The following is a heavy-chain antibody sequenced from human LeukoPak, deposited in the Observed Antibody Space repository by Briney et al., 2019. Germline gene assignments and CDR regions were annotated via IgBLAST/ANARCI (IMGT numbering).Heavy chain of an antibody. CDR1: GGSVSSGSYY. CDR2: LYYSGST. D-gene: IGHD2-15*01. V-gene: IGHV4-61*01. CDR3: ARDRYCSGGSCFDY. Sequence: SETLSLTCTVSGGSVSSGSYYWNWIRQPPGKGLEWIGYLYYSGSTKYNPSLKSRVTISVDTSKNQFSLKLSSVTAADTAVYYCARDRYCSGGSCFDYWGQGTLVTVSS. J-gene: IGHJ4*02.